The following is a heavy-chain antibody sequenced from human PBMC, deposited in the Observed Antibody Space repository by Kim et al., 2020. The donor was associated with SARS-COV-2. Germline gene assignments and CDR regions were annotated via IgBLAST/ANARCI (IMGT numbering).Heavy chain of an antibody. CDR3: AKYQRRYYYGSGSYSDY. D-gene: IGHD3-10*01. Sequence: GGSLRLSCAASGFTFDDYTMHWVRQAPGKGLEWVSLISWDGGSTYYADSVKGRFTISRDNSKNSLYLQMNSLRTEDTALYYCAKYQRRYYYGSGSYSDYWGQGTLVTVSS. J-gene: IGHJ4*02. V-gene: IGHV3-43*01. CDR2: ISWDGGST. CDR1: GFTFDDYT.